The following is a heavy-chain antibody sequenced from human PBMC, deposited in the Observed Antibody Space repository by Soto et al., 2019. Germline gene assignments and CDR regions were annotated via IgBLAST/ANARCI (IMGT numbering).Heavy chain of an antibody. CDR2: ISGSGGST. J-gene: IGHJ4*02. V-gene: IGHV3-23*01. D-gene: IGHD5-12*01. Sequence: PXGSLILSCSASGFTLSSYAMSWVRQAPGKGLEWVSAISGSGGSTYYADSVKGRFTISRDNSKNTLYLQMNSLRAEDTAVYYCAKGALYSGYDLSSHYFDYWGQGTLVTVSS. CDR1: GFTLSSYA. CDR3: AKGALYSGYDLSSHYFDY.